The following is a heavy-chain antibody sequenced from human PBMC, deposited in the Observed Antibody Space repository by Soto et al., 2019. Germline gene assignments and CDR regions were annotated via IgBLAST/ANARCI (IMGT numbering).Heavy chain of an antibody. CDR3: ARDGSEYSSSAGDFDY. J-gene: IGHJ4*02. Sequence: GGSLRLSCASSGFTFSSSAMSLVRQAPGKGLEWVSTFRESGGTTHYADSVKGRFTISRDTSKNMLFLQMNSLRAEDTAVYYCARDGSEYSSSAGDFDYWGQGTLVTVSS. V-gene: IGHV3-23*01. CDR2: FRESGGTT. CDR1: GFTFSSSA. D-gene: IGHD6-6*01.